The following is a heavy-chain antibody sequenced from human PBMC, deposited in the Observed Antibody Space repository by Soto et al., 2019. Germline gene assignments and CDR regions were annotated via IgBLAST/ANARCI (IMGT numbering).Heavy chain of an antibody. J-gene: IGHJ3*02. Sequence: QVQLVQSGAEVKKPGASVKVSCKASGYTFTSYYMHWVRQAPGQGLEWMGIINPSGGSTSYAQKFLGRVTMTRDTSTSTVYMERSSLRSEDTAVYYCARAPLVVVIAIDGAFDIWGQGTMVTVSS. D-gene: IGHD2-21*01. CDR2: INPSGGST. V-gene: IGHV1-46*03. CDR1: GYTFTSYY. CDR3: ARAPLVVVIAIDGAFDI.